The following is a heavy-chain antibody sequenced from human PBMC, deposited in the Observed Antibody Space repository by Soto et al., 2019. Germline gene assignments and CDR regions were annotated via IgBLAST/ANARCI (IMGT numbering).Heavy chain of an antibody. V-gene: IGHV1-2*04. CDR1: GYTFTSYY. D-gene: IGHD3-22*01. J-gene: IGHJ4*02. Sequence: ASVKVSCKASGYTFTSYYMHWVRQAPGQGLEWMGWINPNSGGTNYAQKFQGWVTMTRDTSISTAYMELSRLRSDDTAVYYCARCAYWLSVFGFVYWGQGTLVTVSS. CDR2: INPNSGGT. CDR3: ARCAYWLSVFGFVY.